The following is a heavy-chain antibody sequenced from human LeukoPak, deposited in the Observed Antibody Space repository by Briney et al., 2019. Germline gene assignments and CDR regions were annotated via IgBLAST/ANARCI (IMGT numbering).Heavy chain of an antibody. V-gene: IGHV3-74*01. CDR2: IRSDGGTI. CDR3: ARETTASGNFFDS. D-gene: IGHD4-17*01. Sequence: GGSLRLSCAASGSTFSNHWMHWVRQTPGKGLVWVSRIRSDGGTIDYADSVRGRFTISRDNAKNTLSLQMNSLRAEDTAVYYCARETTASGNFFDSWGQGTLVTVSS. J-gene: IGHJ4*02. CDR1: GSTFSNHW.